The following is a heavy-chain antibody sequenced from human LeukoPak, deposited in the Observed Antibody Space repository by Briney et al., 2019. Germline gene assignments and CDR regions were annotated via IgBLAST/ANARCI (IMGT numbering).Heavy chain of an antibody. CDR2: ISGSGGST. J-gene: IGHJ4*02. Sequence: GGSLRLSCAASGFTFSSYAMSLVRQAPGKGLEWVSAISGSGGSTYYADSVKGRFTISRDNSKNTLYLQMNSLRAEDTAVYYCAKDCSSTSCYTQEPYWGQGTLVTVSS. CDR1: GFTFSSYA. CDR3: AKDCSSTSCYTQEPY. V-gene: IGHV3-23*01. D-gene: IGHD2-2*02.